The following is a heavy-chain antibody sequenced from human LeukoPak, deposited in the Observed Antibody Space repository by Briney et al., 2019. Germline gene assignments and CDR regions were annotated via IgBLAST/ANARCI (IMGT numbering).Heavy chain of an antibody. Sequence: SETLSLTCTVSGFSMASGYYWGWVRQAPGKGLQWIGSVTHSRYSSYNPSLKTRLMLSVDMSKNQFSLKLRSVTASDTAIYYCVREEYHYDFWSGSHGAFEIWGQGTVVIVSS. D-gene: IGHD3-3*01. J-gene: IGHJ3*02. CDR2: VTHSRYS. CDR1: GFSMASGYY. V-gene: IGHV4-38-2*02. CDR3: VREEYHYDFWSGSHGAFEI.